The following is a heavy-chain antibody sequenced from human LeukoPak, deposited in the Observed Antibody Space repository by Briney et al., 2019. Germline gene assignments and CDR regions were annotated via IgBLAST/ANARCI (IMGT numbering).Heavy chain of an antibody. V-gene: IGHV3-21*01. J-gene: IGHJ4*02. CDR1: GFILRSYS. Sequence: GGSLRLSCAASGFILRSYSMNWVRQAPGKGLEWVSSISSSGSYIYYADSVKDRFTISRHNAKNSLYLQVSSLRAEDTAVYFCSRVFYDSSARGNYFDSWGQGTLVTVFS. CDR2: ISSSGSYI. CDR3: SRVFYDSSARGNYFDS. D-gene: IGHD3-22*01.